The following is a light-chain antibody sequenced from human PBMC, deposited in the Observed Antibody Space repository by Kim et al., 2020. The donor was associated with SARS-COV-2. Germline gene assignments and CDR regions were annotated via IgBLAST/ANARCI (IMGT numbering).Light chain of an antibody. J-gene: IGKJ5*01. Sequence: DIVMTQSPDSLAVSMSERATITCKSSQSVLSSSNNQNYLGWHQQKPGQTPRLLIYGASSRKSGVPDRFGGSVSGTDFTLTISSLQAEDVAVYYCQQYYTTPFTFGQRTPLEI. CDR2: GAS. CDR3: QQYYTTPFT. CDR1: QSVLSSSNNQNY. V-gene: IGKV4-1*01.